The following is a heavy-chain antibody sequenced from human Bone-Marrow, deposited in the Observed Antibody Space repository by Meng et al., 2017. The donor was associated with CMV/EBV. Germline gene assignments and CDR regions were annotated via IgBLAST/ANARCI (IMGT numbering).Heavy chain of an antibody. Sequence: QVQTGQDGTEVKKAGASGKVSCKASGYTFTSYGISWVRQAPGQGLEWMGWISAYNGNTNYTQTLQGRVTMTRDTSTSTVYMELSSLRSEDTAVYYCARDVVGAVGYFDYWGQGTLVTVSS. CDR1: GYTFTSYG. J-gene: IGHJ4*02. D-gene: IGHD1-26*01. CDR3: ARDVVGAVGYFDY. CDR2: ISAYNGNT. V-gene: IGHV1-18*01.